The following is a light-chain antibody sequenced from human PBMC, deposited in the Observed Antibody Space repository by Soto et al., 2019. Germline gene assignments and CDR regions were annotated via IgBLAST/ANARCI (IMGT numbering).Light chain of an antibody. CDR1: QSISSW. J-gene: IGKJ4*01. CDR2: KAS. Sequence: DIHMTQSPSTLSASLGDRVPITSRASQSISSWLAWYQQKPGKAPKLLIYKASGLESGVPSRFSGSGSGTDFTLTISSLQPDDFATYYCQQYDSYSPLTFGGGTKVDIK. CDR3: QQYDSYSPLT. V-gene: IGKV1-5*03.